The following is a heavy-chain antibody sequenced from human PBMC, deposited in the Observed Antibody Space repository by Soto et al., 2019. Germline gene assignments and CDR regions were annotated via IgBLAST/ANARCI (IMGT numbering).Heavy chain of an antibody. Sequence: EVQLEESGGALVQPGRSLRLSCAASGFTFDDYAMHWVRQVLGKGLEWVSSISWNSGNIGYADSVKGRFTTSRDNAKNSFYLQMNSLRPEDTELYYCVRSKVGYSYGTPFDYWGQGTLVTVSS. J-gene: IGHJ4*02. D-gene: IGHD5-18*01. CDR1: GFTFDDYA. CDR3: VRSKVGYSYGTPFDY. V-gene: IGHV3-9*01. CDR2: ISWNSGNI.